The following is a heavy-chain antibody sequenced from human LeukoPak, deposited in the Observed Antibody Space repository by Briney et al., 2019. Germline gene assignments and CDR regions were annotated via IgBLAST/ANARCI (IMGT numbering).Heavy chain of an antibody. Sequence: PGRSLRLSCAASGFTFSNYGMHWVRQAPGKGLEWVAVIWYDGSNKYYADSVKGRFTISRDNSKNTLYLQMNSLRAEDTAVYYCARDSLWCSTTSCYMEHFQHWGQGTLLTVSS. D-gene: IGHD2-2*02. V-gene: IGHV3-33*01. CDR2: IWYDGSNK. J-gene: IGHJ1*01. CDR3: ARDSLWCSTTSCYMEHFQH. CDR1: GFTFSNYG.